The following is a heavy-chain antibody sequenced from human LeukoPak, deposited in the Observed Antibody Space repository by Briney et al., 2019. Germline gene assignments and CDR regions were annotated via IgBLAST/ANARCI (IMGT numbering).Heavy chain of an antibody. J-gene: IGHJ4*02. Sequence: GGSLRLSCAASEFTFSSYSMNWVRQAPGKGLEWVSYISSSSSTIYYADSVKGRFTISRDNAKNSLYLQMNSLRAEDTAVYYCATPPWYSSGWYPFDYWGQGTLVTVSS. CDR1: EFTFSSYS. V-gene: IGHV3-48*01. CDR3: ATPPWYSSGWYPFDY. CDR2: ISSSSSTI. D-gene: IGHD6-19*01.